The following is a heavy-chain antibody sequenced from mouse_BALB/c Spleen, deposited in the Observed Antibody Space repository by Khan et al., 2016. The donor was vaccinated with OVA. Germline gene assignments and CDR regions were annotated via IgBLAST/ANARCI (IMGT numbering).Heavy chain of an antibody. CDR3: SGGGTRYNYAMDY. V-gene: IGHV3-2*02. CDR2: ISSSGST. Sequence: QLQESGPGLVKPSQSLSLTCTVTGYSITNDYAWNWIRQFPGNKLEWIGYISSSGSTNYNPALKSRISITRETSKNPFFLQLNSVNTEDTATSYCSGGGTRYNYAMDYWGQGTSVTVSS. CDR1: GYSITNDYA. D-gene: IGHD1-1*02. J-gene: IGHJ4*01.